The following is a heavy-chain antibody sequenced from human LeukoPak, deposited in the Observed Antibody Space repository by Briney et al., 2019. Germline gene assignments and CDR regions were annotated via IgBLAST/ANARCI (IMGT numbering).Heavy chain of an antibody. CDR2: ISSSSSTI. CDR3: ARSRGIDY. V-gene: IGHV3-48*01. Sequence: GGSLRLSCAASGFTFSSYSMNWVRQAPGKGLEWVSYISSSSSTIYYADSVKGRFTISRDNAKNSLYLQMNSLRAEDTAVYYCARSRGIDYWGQGTLVTVSS. J-gene: IGHJ4*02. CDR1: GFTFSSYS.